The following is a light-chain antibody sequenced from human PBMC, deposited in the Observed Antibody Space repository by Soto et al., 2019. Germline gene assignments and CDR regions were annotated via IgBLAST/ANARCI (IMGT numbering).Light chain of an antibody. CDR2: GAS. CDR1: QSVSSSY. Sequence: EIVWTQYPGTLSLSPGERSTLSCMASQSVSSSYLAWYQQKPGQAPRLLIYGASSRATGIPDRFSGSGSGTDFTLTISRLEPEDFAVYYCQQYGSLPITFGQGTRLEFK. CDR3: QQYGSLPIT. V-gene: IGKV3-20*01. J-gene: IGKJ5*01.